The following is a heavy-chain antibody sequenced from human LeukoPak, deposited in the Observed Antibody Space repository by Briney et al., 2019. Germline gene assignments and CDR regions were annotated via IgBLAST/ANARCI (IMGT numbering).Heavy chain of an antibody. D-gene: IGHD1-20*01. J-gene: IGHJ3*02. CDR1: GGTFSSYA. Sequence: GASVKVSCKASGGTFSSYAISWVRQAPGQGLEWMGWINPNNGDTYYAQKFRGRVTMTRDTSINTAYMELSRLRSDDTAVYYCARGVRYNWNDAAFDIWGQGTMVTVSS. CDR3: ARGVRYNWNDAAFDI. V-gene: IGHV1-2*02. CDR2: INPNNGDT.